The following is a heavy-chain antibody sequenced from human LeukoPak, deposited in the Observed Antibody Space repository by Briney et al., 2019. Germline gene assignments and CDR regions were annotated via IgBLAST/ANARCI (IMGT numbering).Heavy chain of an antibody. Sequence: GGSLRLSCAASGFTFSNYAMSWVRQAPGKGLEWVSAISGSGGNTYYADSVKGRFTISRDNAKNSLYLQMNSLRAEDTAVYYCARKAIAGGNAFDIWGQGTMVTVSS. CDR1: GFTFSNYA. V-gene: IGHV3-23*01. D-gene: IGHD3-16*01. J-gene: IGHJ3*02. CDR2: ISGSGGNT. CDR3: ARKAIAGGNAFDI.